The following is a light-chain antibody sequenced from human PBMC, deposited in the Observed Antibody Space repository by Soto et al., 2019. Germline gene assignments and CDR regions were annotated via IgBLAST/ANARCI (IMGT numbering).Light chain of an antibody. CDR3: ISYAGSNKPA. J-gene: IGLJ2*01. CDR1: SSDVGGYNY. CDR2: DVN. V-gene: IGLV2-8*01. Sequence: QSALTQPPSASGSPGQSVAISCSGTSSDVGGYNYVSWYQQHPGKAPKLMIYDVNKRPSGVPDRFSGSKSGNTASLTVSGLQAEDEADYYRISYAGSNKPAFGGGTKVTVL.